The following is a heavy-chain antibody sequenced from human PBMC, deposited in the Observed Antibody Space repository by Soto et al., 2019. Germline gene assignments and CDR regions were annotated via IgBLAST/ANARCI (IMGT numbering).Heavy chain of an antibody. D-gene: IGHD5-12*01. V-gene: IGHV4-34*01. CDR2: INHSGST. CDR1: GGSFSGYY. CDR3: AGEGRDGYKSFDY. Sequence: SETLSLTCAVYGGSFSGYYWSWIRQPPGKGLEWIGEINHSGSTNYNPSLKSRVTISVDTSKNQFSLKLSSVTAADTAVYYCAGEGRDGYKSFDYWGQGTLVTVSS. J-gene: IGHJ4*02.